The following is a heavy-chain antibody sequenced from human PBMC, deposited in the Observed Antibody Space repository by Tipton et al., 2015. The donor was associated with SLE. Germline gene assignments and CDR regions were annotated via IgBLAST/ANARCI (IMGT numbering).Heavy chain of an antibody. D-gene: IGHD7-27*01. CDR3: SRELGMEAFDI. V-gene: IGHV4-59*01. J-gene: IGHJ3*02. CDR1: GGSISSYY. Sequence: TLSLTCTVSGGSISSYYWSWSRQPPGKGLEWIGYIYYSGSTNYNPSLKSRVTISVDTSKNQFSLKLSSVTAADTAVYYCSRELGMEAFDIWGQGTMVTVSS. CDR2: IYYSGST.